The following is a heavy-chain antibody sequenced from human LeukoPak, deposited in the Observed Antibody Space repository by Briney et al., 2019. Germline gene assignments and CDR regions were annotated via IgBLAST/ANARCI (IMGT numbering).Heavy chain of an antibody. CDR3: ARDRQGSCSSTSCFPDAFDI. CDR1: GFTVSSNY. CDR2: IYSGGST. V-gene: IGHV3-66*02. Sequence: PGGSLRLSXAASGFTVSSNYMSWVRQAPGKGVEWVSVIYSGGSTYYADSVKGRFTISRDNSKNTLYLQMNSLRAEDTAVYYCARDRQGSCSSTSCFPDAFDIWGQGTMVTVSS. D-gene: IGHD2-2*01. J-gene: IGHJ3*02.